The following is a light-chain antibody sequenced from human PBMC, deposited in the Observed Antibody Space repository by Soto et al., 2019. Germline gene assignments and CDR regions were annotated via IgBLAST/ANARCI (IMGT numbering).Light chain of an antibody. V-gene: IGLV1-51*02. J-gene: IGLJ2*01. Sequence: QSVLTQPPSVSAAPGQKVTISCSGSSSNIGNNYVSWYQQLPGTAPKLLIYENNKRPSGIPDRFSGSKSGTSATLGITGLQTGDEADYYCGTWDSSLSVRTFGGGTKVTVL. CDR2: ENN. CDR1: SSNIGNNY. CDR3: GTWDSSLSVRT.